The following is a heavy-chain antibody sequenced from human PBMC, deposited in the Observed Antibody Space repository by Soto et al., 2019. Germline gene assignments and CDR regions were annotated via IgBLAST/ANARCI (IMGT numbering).Heavy chain of an antibody. J-gene: IGHJ4*02. D-gene: IGHD3-22*01. V-gene: IGHV4-59*01. CDR3: ARMNYHDTSGYPFDY. CDR1: GGSISSFY. Sequence: SETLSLTCTVPGGSISSFYWSWVPQPPGKGLEWIGYIYFRGTTNYNPSLKSRVTMSADTSKNQFSLKLNSVTAADTAVYYCARMNYHDTSGYPFDYWGQGMMVTVSS. CDR2: IYFRGTT.